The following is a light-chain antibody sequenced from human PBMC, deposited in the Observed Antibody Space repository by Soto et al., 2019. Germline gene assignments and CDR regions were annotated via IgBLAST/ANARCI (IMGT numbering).Light chain of an antibody. V-gene: IGKV1-39*01. J-gene: IGKJ1*01. Sequence: DIQMTQSPSSLSASVGDRVTITCRASQSISSYLNWYQQKPGKAHNLLIYSASSLQSGVPSRFNGSRSGADFTLTISSLQPEDFATYYCQQSVNTPWTFGQGTKVEIK. CDR2: SAS. CDR1: QSISSY. CDR3: QQSVNTPWT.